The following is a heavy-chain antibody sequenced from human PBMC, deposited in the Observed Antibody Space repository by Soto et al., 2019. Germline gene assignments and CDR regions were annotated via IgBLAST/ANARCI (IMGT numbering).Heavy chain of an antibody. CDR2: INHSGST. J-gene: IGHJ5*02. CDR1: GGSFSGYY. D-gene: IGHD3-16*02. CDR3: ARSWHGGRDYVWGSYRYNWFDP. Sequence: SETLSLTCAVYGGSFSGYYWSWIRQPPGKGLEWIGEINHSGSTNYNPSLKSRVTISVDTSKNQFSLKLSSVTAADTAVYYCARSWHGGRDYVWGSYRYNWFDPWGQGTLVTVSS. V-gene: IGHV4-34*01.